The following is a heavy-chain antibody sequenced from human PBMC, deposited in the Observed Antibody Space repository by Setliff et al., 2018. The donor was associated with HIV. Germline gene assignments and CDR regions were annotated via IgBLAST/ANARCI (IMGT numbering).Heavy chain of an antibody. CDR1: GYSINTAYY. D-gene: IGHD2-21*02. CDR3: ARHDCGGDCSINWFDT. V-gene: IGHV4-38-2*01. J-gene: IGHJ5*02. CDR2: FHHSGNT. Sequence: SETLSLTCSVSGYSINTAYYWGWIRQSPGKGLEWIGGFHHSGNTYYNPSLKSRVTLSLDTSKSQFSLELTSVTAADTAVYYCARHDCGGDCSINWFDTWGQGTLVTVSS.